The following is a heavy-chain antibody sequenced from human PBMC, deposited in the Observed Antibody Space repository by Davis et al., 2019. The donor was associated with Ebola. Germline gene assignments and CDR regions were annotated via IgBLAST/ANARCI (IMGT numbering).Heavy chain of an antibody. D-gene: IGHD1-1*01. V-gene: IGHV3-23*01. J-gene: IGHJ4*02. Sequence: PGGSLRLSCAASGFTFSNYAMSWVRQAPRGGLEWVAGISATGADIKYADSVRGRFSISRDDSKNTLYLQMDSLRAEDTAVFYCAEGGTNNFLGANWGQGTLVTVSS. CDR1: GFTFSNYA. CDR2: ISATGADI. CDR3: AEGGTNNFLGAN.